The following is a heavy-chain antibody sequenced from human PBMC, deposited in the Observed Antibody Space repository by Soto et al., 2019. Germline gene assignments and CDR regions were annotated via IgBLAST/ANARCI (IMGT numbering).Heavy chain of an antibody. CDR3: AKDLRFVERYYYYGMDV. D-gene: IGHD3-3*01. J-gene: IGHJ6*02. CDR2: ISSSGGSTK. CDR1: GFTFSSYE. V-gene: IGHV3-48*03. Sequence: GGSLRLSCAASGFTFSSYEMNWVRQAPGKGLEWISYISSSGGSTKYYADSVKGRFTISRDNSKNTLYLQMNSLRADDTAVYYCAKDLRFVERYYYYGMDVWGQGTTVTVSS.